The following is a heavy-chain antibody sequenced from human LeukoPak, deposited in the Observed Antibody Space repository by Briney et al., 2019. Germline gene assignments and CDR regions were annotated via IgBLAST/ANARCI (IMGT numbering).Heavy chain of an antibody. CDR2: ISSTSSTI. CDR1: GFTFSSYS. D-gene: IGHD2-2*01. CDR3: ARRYCSSTSCYQDY. V-gene: IGHV3-48*01. Sequence: GSLRLSCAASGFTFSSYSMNWVRQAPGKGLEWVSYISSTSSTIYYADSVKGRFTISRDNAKNSLYLQMNSLRAEDTAVYYCARRYCSSTSCYQDYWGQGTLVTVSS. J-gene: IGHJ4*02.